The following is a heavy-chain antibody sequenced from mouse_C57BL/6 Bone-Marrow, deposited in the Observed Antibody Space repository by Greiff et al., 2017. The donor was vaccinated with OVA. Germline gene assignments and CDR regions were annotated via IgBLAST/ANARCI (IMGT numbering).Heavy chain of an antibody. J-gene: IGHJ2*01. CDR1: GFTFSSYG. CDR2: ISSGGSYT. D-gene: IGHD2-3*01. CDR3: ARQMVTTYFDY. Sequence: EVKLMESGGDLVKPGGSLKLSCAASGFTFSSYGMSWVRQTPDKRLEWVATISSGGSYTYYPDSVKGRFTISRDNAKNTLYLQMSSLKSEDTARYYCARQMVTTYFDYWGKGTTLTVSS. V-gene: IGHV5-6*01.